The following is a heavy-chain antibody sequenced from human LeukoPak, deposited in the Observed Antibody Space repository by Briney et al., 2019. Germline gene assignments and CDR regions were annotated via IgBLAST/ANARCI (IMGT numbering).Heavy chain of an antibody. CDR2: IYYSGST. CDR1: GGSISSGGYY. Sequence: SETLSLTCTVSGGSISSGGYYWSWIRQHPGKGLEWTGYIYYSGSTYYNPSLKSRVTISVDTSKNQFSLKLSSVTAADTAVYYCARQNFGVYAFDIWGQGTLVTVSP. J-gene: IGHJ3*02. D-gene: IGHD4-17*01. V-gene: IGHV4-31*03. CDR3: ARQNFGVYAFDI.